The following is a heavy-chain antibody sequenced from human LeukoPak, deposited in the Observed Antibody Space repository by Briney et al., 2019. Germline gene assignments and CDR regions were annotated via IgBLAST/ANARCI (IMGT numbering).Heavy chain of an antibody. V-gene: IGHV3-30*18. Sequence: GRSLRLSCAASGFTFSNYDMHWVRKAPGKGLEWVAVISYDGTNKYYADSVKGRFTISRDNSKSTLYLQMNSLRAEDTAVYYCAKENDFVYWGQGTLVTVSS. CDR2: ISYDGTNK. CDR1: GFTFSNYD. J-gene: IGHJ4*02. CDR3: AKENDFVY.